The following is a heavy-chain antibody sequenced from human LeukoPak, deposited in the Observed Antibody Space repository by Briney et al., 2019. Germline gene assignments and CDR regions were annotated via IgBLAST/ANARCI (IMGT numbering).Heavy chain of an antibody. V-gene: IGHV3-23*01. CDR3: STPGRYSSGWY. D-gene: IGHD6-19*01. CDR2: ISGSGDST. Sequence: GGSLRLSCAASGFTFSSYGMSWVRQAPGKGLEWVSAISGSGDSTYCADSVKGRFTISRDNSKNTLYLQMNSLRAEDTAVYYCSTPGRYSSGWYWGQGTLVTVSS. CDR1: GFTFSSYG. J-gene: IGHJ4*01.